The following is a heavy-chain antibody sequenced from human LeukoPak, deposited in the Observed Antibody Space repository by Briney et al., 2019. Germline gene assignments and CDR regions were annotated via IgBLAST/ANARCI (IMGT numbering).Heavy chain of an antibody. V-gene: IGHV3-21*01. CDR1: GFTFSSYS. CDR3: ARGGMTTVTTWAY. D-gene: IGHD4-17*01. Sequence: PGGSLRLSCVASGFTFSSYSMNWVRQAPGRGLEWVSSISSSSSYIYYADSVKGRFTISRDNAKNSLYLQMNSLRAEDTAVYYCARGGMTTVTTWAYWGQGTLVTVSS. CDR2: ISSSSSYI. J-gene: IGHJ4*02.